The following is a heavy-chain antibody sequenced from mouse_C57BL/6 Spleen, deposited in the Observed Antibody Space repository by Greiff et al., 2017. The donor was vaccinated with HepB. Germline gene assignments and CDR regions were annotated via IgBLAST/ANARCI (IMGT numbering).Heavy chain of an antibody. D-gene: IGHD2-3*01. V-gene: IGHV10-1*01. CDR1: GFSFNTYA. CDR2: IRSKSNNYAT. J-gene: IGHJ1*03. Sequence: EVMLVESGGGLVQPKGSLKLSCAASGFSFNTYAMNWVRQAPGKGLEWVARIRSKSNNYATYYADSVKDRFTISRDDSESMLYLQMNNLKTEDTAMYYCVRQGWLLGYFDVWGTGTTVTVSS. CDR3: VRQGWLLGYFDV.